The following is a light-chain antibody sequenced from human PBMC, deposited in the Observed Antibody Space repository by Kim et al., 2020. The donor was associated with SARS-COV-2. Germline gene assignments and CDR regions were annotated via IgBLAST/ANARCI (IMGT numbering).Light chain of an antibody. CDR1: SSNIGAGYH. V-gene: IGLV1-40*01. J-gene: IGLJ3*02. Sequence: QRVTISCTGTSSNIGAGYHVHWYQQLPGTAPTLLIYGNNNRPSGVPDRFSGSNSGTSASLAITGLLAEDEADYYCQSFDSRLTGWAFGGGTKVTVL. CDR2: GNN. CDR3: QSFDSRLTGWA.